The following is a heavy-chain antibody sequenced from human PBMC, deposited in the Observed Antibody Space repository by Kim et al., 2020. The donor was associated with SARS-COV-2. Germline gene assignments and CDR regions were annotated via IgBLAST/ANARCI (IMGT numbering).Heavy chain of an antibody. J-gene: IGHJ4*02. CDR3: ASPGGDFWSGYYSYDY. CDR1: GGSISSSSYY. D-gene: IGHD3-3*01. CDR2: IYYSGST. Sequence: SETLSLTCTVSGGSISSSSYYWGWIRQPPGKGLEWIGSIYYSGSTYYNPSLKSRVTISVDTSKNQFSLKLSSVTAADTAVYYCASPGGDFWSGYYSYDYWGQGTLVTVSS. V-gene: IGHV4-39*01.